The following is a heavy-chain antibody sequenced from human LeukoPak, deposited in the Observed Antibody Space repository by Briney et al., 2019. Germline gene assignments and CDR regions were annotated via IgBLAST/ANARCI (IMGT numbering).Heavy chain of an antibody. CDR1: GFIFNNSG. CDR2: ISASGLAA. J-gene: IGHJ4*02. CDR3: TENT. V-gene: IGHV3-23*01. Sequence: GGSLTLSCAASGFIFNNSGMGWVRQAPGRGLEWVSAISASGLAAYYGDSVKGRFTISRDNAKNTLYLHMSSLRGEDTAIYYCTENTWGRGTRVTVSS.